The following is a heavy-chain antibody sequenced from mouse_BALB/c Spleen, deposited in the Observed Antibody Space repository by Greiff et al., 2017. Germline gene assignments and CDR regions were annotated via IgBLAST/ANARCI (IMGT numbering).Heavy chain of an antibody. CDR1: GFTFSDYY. CDR2: ISDGGSYT. J-gene: IGHJ4*01. CDR3: ARGGDYAMDY. V-gene: IGHV5-4*02. Sequence: EVKLVESGGGLVKPGGSLKLSCAASGFTFSDYYMYWVRQTPEKRLEWVATISDGGSYTYYPDSVKGRFTISRDNAKNNLYLQMSSLKSDDTAMYYCARGGDYAMDYWGQGTSVTVSS.